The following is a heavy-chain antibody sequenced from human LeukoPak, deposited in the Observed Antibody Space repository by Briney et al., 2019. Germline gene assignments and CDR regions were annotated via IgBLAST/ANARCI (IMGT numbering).Heavy chain of an antibody. CDR3: AREALRIAAAGTDNWFDS. CDR1: GFTFCSFS. Sequence: GGSLRLSRAASGFTFCSFSMNWVRPAPGKGLEWVSSISSSSRDIYYADSVKGRFTISRDNAKNSLYLPMNSLRAEDTAVYYCAREALRIAAAGTDNWFDSWGQGTPVTVSS. V-gene: IGHV3-21*01. J-gene: IGHJ5*01. D-gene: IGHD6-13*01. CDR2: ISSSSRDI.